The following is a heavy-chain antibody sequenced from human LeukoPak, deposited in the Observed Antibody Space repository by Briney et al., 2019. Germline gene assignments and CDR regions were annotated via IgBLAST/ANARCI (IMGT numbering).Heavy chain of an antibody. Sequence: PGGSLRLFCAASGFTFSSYGTHWVRQAPGKGLEWVAFIRSDGSNKYYADSVKGRFTISRDNSKLYLQMNSLRAEDTAVYYCAKKGYSNGWRDSYYFDCWGQGTLVTVSS. CDR2: IRSDGSNK. CDR1: GFTFSSYG. V-gene: IGHV3-30*02. CDR3: AKKGYSNGWRDSYYFDC. D-gene: IGHD6-19*01. J-gene: IGHJ4*02.